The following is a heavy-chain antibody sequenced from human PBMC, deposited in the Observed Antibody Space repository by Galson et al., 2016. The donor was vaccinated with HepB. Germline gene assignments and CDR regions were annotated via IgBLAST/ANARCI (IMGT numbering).Heavy chain of an antibody. J-gene: IGHJ4*02. V-gene: IGHV3-7*01. D-gene: IGHD6-19*01. Sequence: SLRLSCAASGVTFNNYWMTWVRQTSGMGLEWVAGINQDGSEKYYVDSVKGRFTISRDNAKKSLYLQVNSLRVEDAAVYYCARGAGWYDYWGQGTLVTVSS. CDR3: ARGAGWYDY. CDR2: INQDGSEK. CDR1: GVTFNNYW.